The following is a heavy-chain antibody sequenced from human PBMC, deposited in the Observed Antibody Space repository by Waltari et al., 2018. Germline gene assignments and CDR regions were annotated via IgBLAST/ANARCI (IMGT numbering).Heavy chain of an antibody. D-gene: IGHD5-18*01. CDR3: ARYRGYSYGFDY. J-gene: IGHJ4*02. CDR1: GGSFSGYY. V-gene: IGHV4-34*01. Sequence: QVQLQQWGAGLLKPSETLSLTCAVYGGSFSGYYWSWIRQPPGKGLEWIGEINHRGSTNYNPSRKSRVTISVYTSKNQFSLKLSSVTAADTAVYYCARYRGYSYGFDYWGQGTLVTVSS. CDR2: INHRGST.